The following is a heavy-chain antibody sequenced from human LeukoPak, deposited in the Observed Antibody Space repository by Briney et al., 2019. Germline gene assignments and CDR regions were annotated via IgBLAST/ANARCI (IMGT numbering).Heavy chain of an antibody. J-gene: IGHJ4*02. Sequence: GGSLRLSCTVSGFTVSSNSMSWVRQAPGKGLEWVSAISGSGGSTYYADSVKGRFTISRDNSKNTLYLQMNSLRAEDTAVYYCAKDILGYCSGGSCSRGGKGDGYWGQGTLVTVSS. CDR2: ISGSGGST. D-gene: IGHD2-15*01. CDR1: GFTVSSNS. V-gene: IGHV3-23*01. CDR3: AKDILGYCSGGSCSRGGKGDGY.